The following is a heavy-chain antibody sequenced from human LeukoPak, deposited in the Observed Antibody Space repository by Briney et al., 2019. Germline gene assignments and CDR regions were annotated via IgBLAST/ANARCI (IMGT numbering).Heavy chain of an antibody. CDR2: ISYSGST. CDR1: GGSVSSDGFY. CDR3: ARGPSYCDF. V-gene: IGHV4-31*03. J-gene: IGHJ4*02. Sequence: SETLSLTCTVSGGSVSSDGFYWSWVGQHPGKGLEWIGYISYSGSTYYNPPLKSRVSVSLDTSKSQFSLKLTSVTAADTAVYFCARGPSYCDFWGQGTLVTVSS.